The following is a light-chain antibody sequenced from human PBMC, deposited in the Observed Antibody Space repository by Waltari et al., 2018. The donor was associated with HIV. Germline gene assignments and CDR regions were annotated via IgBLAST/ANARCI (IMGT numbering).Light chain of an antibody. V-gene: IGKV3-20*01. J-gene: IGKJ2*01. CDR2: DTS. CDR1: ETINTNY. Sequence: DTVLTQSPGTLSLSPGERVTLSCTASETINTNYLAWYQQRAGLPPRLLIDDTSSRATGIPDRFIGSGSGTDFTLTISRLEPEDFALYFRQQYEPSPPMYTFGQGTRLEV. CDR3: QQYEPSPPMYT.